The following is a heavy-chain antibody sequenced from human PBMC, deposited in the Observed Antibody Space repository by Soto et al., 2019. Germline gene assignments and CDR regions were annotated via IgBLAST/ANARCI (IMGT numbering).Heavy chain of an antibody. D-gene: IGHD6-25*01. Sequence: EVQLLESGGGLVQPGGSLRLSCAASGFIFSSNAMTWDRQAAGKGLEWVSTIRARGDNTFYGDSVKGRCTISRDNSDNTVYLQMNSLKAEDTAVYYCAKGGYTTYFEYWAQGTLVTVSS. J-gene: IGHJ4*02. CDR3: AKGGYTTYFEY. CDR1: GFIFSSNA. CDR2: IRARGDNT. V-gene: IGHV3-23*01.